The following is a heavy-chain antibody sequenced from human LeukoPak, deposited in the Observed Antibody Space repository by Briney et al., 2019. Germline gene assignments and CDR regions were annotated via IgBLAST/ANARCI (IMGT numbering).Heavy chain of an antibody. Sequence: GESLRLSCAASGFTFSSYAMHWVRQAPGKGLEWVAVISYDGSNKYYADSVKGRFTISRDNSKNTLYLQMNSLRAEDTAVYYCARDHGIAAAGQVDYWGQGTLVTVSS. CDR3: ARDHGIAAAGQVDY. V-gene: IGHV3-30-3*01. J-gene: IGHJ4*02. CDR1: GFTFSSYA. CDR2: ISYDGSNK. D-gene: IGHD6-13*01.